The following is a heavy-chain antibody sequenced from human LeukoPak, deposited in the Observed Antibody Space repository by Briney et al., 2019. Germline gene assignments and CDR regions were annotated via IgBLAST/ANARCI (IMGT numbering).Heavy chain of an antibody. CDR3: AREPTSGREPTSGRPLDY. CDR2: IYYSGST. V-gene: IGHV4-30-4*01. J-gene: IGHJ4*02. CDR1: GGSISSGDYY. Sequence: PSETLSLTCTVSGGSISSGDYYWSWIRQPPGKGLEWIGYIYYSGSTYYNPSLKSRVTISVDTSKNQFSLKLSSVTAADTAVYYCAREPTSGREPTSGRPLDYWGQGTLVTVSS. D-gene: IGHD5-12*01.